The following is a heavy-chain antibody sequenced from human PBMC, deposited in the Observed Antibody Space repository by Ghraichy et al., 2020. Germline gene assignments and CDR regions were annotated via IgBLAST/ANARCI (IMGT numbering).Heavy chain of an antibody. CDR3: ARDRSSGGGNSNYFDY. Sequence: TLSLTCTVSGGSISSGGYYWSWIRQHPGKGLEWIGYIYYSGSTYYNPSLKSRVTISVDTSKNQFSLKLSSVTAADTAVYYCARDRSSGGGNSNYFDYWGQGTLVTVSS. CDR2: IYYSGST. CDR1: GGSISSGGYY. V-gene: IGHV4-31*03. J-gene: IGHJ4*02. D-gene: IGHD4-23*01.